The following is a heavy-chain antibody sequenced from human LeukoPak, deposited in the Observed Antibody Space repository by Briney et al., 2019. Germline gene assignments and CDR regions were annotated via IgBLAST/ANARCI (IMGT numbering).Heavy chain of an antibody. J-gene: IGHJ5*02. CDR1: GGSISSGSYY. V-gene: IGHV4-61*02. D-gene: IGHD2-15*01. CDR2: IYTSGST. CDR3: ARTYCSGGSCYGRGPYNWFDP. Sequence: SETLSLTCTVSGGSISSGSYYWSWIRQPAGKGLEWIGRIYTSGSTNYNPSLKSRVTISVDTSKNQFSLKLSSVTAADTAVYYCARTYCSGGSCYGRGPYNWFDPWGQGTLVTVSS.